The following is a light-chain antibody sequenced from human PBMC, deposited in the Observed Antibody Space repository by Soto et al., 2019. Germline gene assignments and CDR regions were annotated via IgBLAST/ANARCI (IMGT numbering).Light chain of an antibody. CDR2: EAS. CDR1: QSISGS. V-gene: IGKV1-5*03. Sequence: GDRVTITCRASQSISGSLAWYQQKPGKAPKLLIYEASNLKSGVPSRFSGSGSGTKYTLTISSLQPDDSASYYCQQYNGYWTFGQGTRVEIK. J-gene: IGKJ1*01. CDR3: QQYNGYWT.